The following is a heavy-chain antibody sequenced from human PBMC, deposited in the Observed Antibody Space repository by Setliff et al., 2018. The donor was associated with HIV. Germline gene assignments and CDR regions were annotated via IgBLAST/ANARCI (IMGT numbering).Heavy chain of an antibody. CDR1: GDSTSNSY. CDR3: ARVFPPIRGAPFGTPPGAFDI. J-gene: IGHJ3*02. D-gene: IGHD2-15*01. V-gene: IGHV4-4*07. Sequence: SETLSLTCSVSGDSTSNSYWSWIRQSASKGLEWIGRIYPSGGTIYNPSLRSRVTLSVDTSQNQFSLRLTSVTAADTAIYYCARVFPPIRGAPFGTPPGAFDIWGQGTMVTVSS. CDR2: IYPSGGT.